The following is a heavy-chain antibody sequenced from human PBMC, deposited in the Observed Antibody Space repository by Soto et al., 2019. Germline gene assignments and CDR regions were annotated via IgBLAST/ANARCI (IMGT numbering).Heavy chain of an antibody. Sequence: PSETLSLTCTVSGGSISSSSYYWGWIRQPPGKGLEWIGSIYYSGSTYYNPSLKSRVTISVDTSKNQFSLKLSSVTAADTAVYYCAREWYDYIWGSYRPYFDYWGQGTLVTVSS. CDR3: AREWYDYIWGSYRPYFDY. CDR1: GGSISSSSYY. CDR2: IYYSGST. J-gene: IGHJ4*02. V-gene: IGHV4-39*01. D-gene: IGHD3-16*02.